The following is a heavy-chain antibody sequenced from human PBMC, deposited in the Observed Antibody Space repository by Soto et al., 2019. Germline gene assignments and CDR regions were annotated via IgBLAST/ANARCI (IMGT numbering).Heavy chain of an antibody. CDR2: ISGSGDSI. CDR1: GFTFSSYA. Sequence: EVQLLESGGGVVQPGGSLRLSCVASGFTFSSYAMSWVRQAPGKGLEWVSGISGSGDSIYYADSVKGRFTISRDNSKNTLYLQMNSLGAEDTAVYYCAKTVPGTKYWGQGTLVTVSS. D-gene: IGHD6-19*01. V-gene: IGHV3-23*01. J-gene: IGHJ4*02. CDR3: AKTVPGTKY.